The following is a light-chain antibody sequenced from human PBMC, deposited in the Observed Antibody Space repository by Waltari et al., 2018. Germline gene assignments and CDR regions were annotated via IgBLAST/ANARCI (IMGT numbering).Light chain of an antibody. CDR1: QTISTF. CDR3: QQTYRTPPYT. CDR2: GAT. V-gene: IGKV1-39*01. J-gene: IGKJ2*01. Sequence: DIQMTQSPSSLSASVGDGVTITCRASQTISTFINWYQHKPGKAPTLLIYGATILQSGVPSRFSGSGFGTDFTLTITNVQPEDFATYYCQQTYRTPPYTFGQGTKLEIK.